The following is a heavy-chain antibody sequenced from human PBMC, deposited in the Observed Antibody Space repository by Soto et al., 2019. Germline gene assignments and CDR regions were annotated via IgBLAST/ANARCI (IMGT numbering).Heavy chain of an antibody. Sequence: EVQLLESGGGLVQPGGSPRLSCAASGFTFSSYAMSWVRQAPGKGLEWVSAISGSGGSTYYADSVKGRFTISRDNSKNTLYLQMNSLRAEDTAVYYCAKTSGGAVAGGLDYWGQGTLVTVSS. CDR3: AKTSGGAVAGGLDY. V-gene: IGHV3-23*01. J-gene: IGHJ4*02. D-gene: IGHD6-19*01. CDR1: GFTFSSYA. CDR2: ISGSGGST.